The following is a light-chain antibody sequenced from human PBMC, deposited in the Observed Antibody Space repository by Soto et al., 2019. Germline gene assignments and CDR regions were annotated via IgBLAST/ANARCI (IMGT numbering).Light chain of an antibody. J-gene: IGLJ3*02. CDR1: SSDIGGYNS. CDR3: SSYSSSDTLV. Sequence: QSALTQPASVSGSPGQSITISCTGTSSDIGGYNSVSWNQHHPGKAPKLMIYEVSNRPSGVSNRFSGSKSGNTASLTISGLQAEDEADYYCSSYSSSDTLVFGGGTKVTVL. V-gene: IGLV2-14*01. CDR2: EVS.